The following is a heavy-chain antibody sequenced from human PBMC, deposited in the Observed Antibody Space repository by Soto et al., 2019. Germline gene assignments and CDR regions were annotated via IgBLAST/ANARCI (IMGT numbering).Heavy chain of an antibody. D-gene: IGHD2-21*02. CDR1: GGSISSYY. CDR3: ARTKHIVVVTAIRWFDP. CDR2: INHSGST. V-gene: IGHV4-59*12. J-gene: IGHJ5*02. Sequence: SETLSLTCTVSGGSISSYYWSWIRQPPGKGLEWIGYINHSGSTNYNPSLKSRVTISVDTSKNQFSLKLSSVTAADTAVYYCARTKHIVVVTAIRWFDPWGQGTLVTVSS.